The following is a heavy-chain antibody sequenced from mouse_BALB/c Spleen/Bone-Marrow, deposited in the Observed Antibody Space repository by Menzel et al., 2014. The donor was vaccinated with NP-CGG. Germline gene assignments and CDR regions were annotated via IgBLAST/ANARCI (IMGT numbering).Heavy chain of an antibody. Sequence: QVQLQQSGAELVRPGSSVKISCKASGYAFSTYWMNWVKQRPGQGLEWIGQIYPGNGNADYNGKFKDKATLTADKSSRTAYMHLSSLTSEDSAVYFCSRGGNYRTYWGQGTLVTVSA. J-gene: IGHJ3*01. CDR3: SRGGNYRTY. V-gene: IGHV1-80*01. CDR2: IYPGNGNA. CDR1: GYAFSTYW. D-gene: IGHD2-1*01.